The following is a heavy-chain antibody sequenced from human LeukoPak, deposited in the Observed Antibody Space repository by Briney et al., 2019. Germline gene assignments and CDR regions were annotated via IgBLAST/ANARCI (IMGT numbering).Heavy chain of an antibody. J-gene: IGHJ5*02. Sequence: PGGSLRLSCAASGCDLSTYEMNWVRQAPGKGLEWIADITISGHTKNYADSVKGRFTISRDNARTSLYLQMNSLRVEDTGVYYCARGDPHADLWGQGTLVTVSS. CDR3: ARGDPHADL. V-gene: IGHV3-48*03. CDR2: ITISGHTK. CDR1: GCDLSTYE.